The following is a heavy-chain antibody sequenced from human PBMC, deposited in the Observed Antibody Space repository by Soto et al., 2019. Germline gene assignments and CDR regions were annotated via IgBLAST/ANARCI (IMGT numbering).Heavy chain of an antibody. J-gene: IGHJ4*02. CDR2: LDNCGHTT. CDR3: AKDILSWCQGFFDY. CDR1: GFTFSNYA. D-gene: IGHD2-21*01. Sequence: EVQLLDSGGGLVQPGGSLRLSCAASGFTFSNYAMTWVRQAPGKGLEWVSTLDNCGHTTYYADSVKGRFTISRDNSKNTLYLQMNSMRAEDTALYYCAKDILSWCQGFFDYWGQGTLVTVSS. V-gene: IGHV3-23*01.